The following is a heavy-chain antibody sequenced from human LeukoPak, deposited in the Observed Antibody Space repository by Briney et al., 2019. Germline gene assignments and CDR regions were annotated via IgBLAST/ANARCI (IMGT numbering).Heavy chain of an antibody. J-gene: IGHJ6*03. CDR3: AISNPLAARYYMDV. CDR2: IYWNGGLI. V-gene: IGHV3-20*04. CDR1: GLNLDYYG. Sequence: GGSLRLSCVASGLNLDYYGMIWVRQAPGKGLEWVAAIYWNGGLIDYADSEKGRFTISRDNAKSSLYLQLDSLRAEDTALYYCAISNPLAARYYMDVWGKGTTATVSS. D-gene: IGHD6-6*01.